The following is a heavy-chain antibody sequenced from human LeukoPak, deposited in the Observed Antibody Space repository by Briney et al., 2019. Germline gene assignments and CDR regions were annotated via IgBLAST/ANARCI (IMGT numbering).Heavy chain of an antibody. D-gene: IGHD4-17*01. CDR3: ARAYGARPYYYFDY. V-gene: IGHV4-39*01. CDR1: GGSISSNGYY. J-gene: IGHJ4*02. CDR2: IYYSGSA. Sequence: PSETLSLTCSVSGGSISSNGYYWGWIRQPPGKGLEWIGAIYYSGSAYYNPSLKSRVTISVDTSKNQFSLEVTSVTASDTAVYYCARAYGARPYYYFDYWGQGTLVTVSS.